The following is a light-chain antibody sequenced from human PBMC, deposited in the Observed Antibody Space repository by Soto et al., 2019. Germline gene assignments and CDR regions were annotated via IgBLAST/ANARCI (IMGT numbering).Light chain of an antibody. CDR2: DAS. V-gene: IGKV3-11*01. Sequence: VVLTQSPATLSLSPGERATLSCRTSLSVSVYLDWYQQKPGQAPRLLISDASNRATGIPARFSGSGSGTDFTLTISSLEPEDFAVYYCQQYGSSRYTFGQGTKLEIK. CDR1: LSVSVY. J-gene: IGKJ2*01. CDR3: QQYGSSRYT.